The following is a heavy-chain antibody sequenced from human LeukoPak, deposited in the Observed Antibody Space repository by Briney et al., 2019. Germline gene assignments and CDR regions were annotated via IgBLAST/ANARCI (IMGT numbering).Heavy chain of an antibody. D-gene: IGHD2-8*01. Sequence: EGSLRLSCAASGFTFSKYWMSWVRQAPGKGLEWVANIRQNGSGIAYVDSVEGRFTISRDDAQNSLYLEMNRLRVEDTAVYYCADPGVGYWGQGTLVTVSA. CDR3: ADPGVGY. J-gene: IGHJ4*02. CDR1: GFTFSKYW. CDR2: IRQNGSGI. V-gene: IGHV3-7*01.